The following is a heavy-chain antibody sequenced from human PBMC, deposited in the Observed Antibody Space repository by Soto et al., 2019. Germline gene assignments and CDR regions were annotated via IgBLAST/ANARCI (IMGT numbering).Heavy chain of an antibody. D-gene: IGHD3-22*01. CDR3: ARLFYYDSRGYSGYYFDY. CDR2: IYPGDSDT. V-gene: IGHV5-51*01. CDR1: GYSFNTYW. Sequence: PGESLKISCKGSGYSFNTYWIGWVRQMPGKGLEWMGIIYPGDSDTRYSPSFQGQVTISADKSISTAYLQWSGLKASDTAMYYCARLFYYDSRGYSGYYFDYWGQGTLVTVPQ. J-gene: IGHJ4*02.